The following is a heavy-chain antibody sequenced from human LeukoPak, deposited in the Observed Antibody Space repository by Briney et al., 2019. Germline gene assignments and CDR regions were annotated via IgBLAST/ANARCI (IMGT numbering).Heavy chain of an antibody. CDR3: ARDDGDYGFDP. Sequence: PGGSLRLSRAASGFTFSSYGMHWVRQAPGKGLEWVAVIWYDGSNKYYADSVKGRFTISRDNSKNTLYLQMNSLRAEDTAVYYCARDDGDYGFDPWGQGTLVTVSS. V-gene: IGHV3-33*01. CDR1: GFTFSSYG. J-gene: IGHJ5*02. D-gene: IGHD4-17*01. CDR2: IWYDGSNK.